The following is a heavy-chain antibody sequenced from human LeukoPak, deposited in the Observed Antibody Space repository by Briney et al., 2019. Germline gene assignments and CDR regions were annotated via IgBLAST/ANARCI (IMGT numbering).Heavy chain of an antibody. Sequence: PGGSLRLSCVASGFTFSSYAMNWVRQAPGKGLEWVSGISGSGVSTYYADSVKGRFTISRGNSKNTLYLQMNSLRAEDTAVYYCAKRGDGYNTYYFDYWGQGTLVTVST. D-gene: IGHD5-24*01. V-gene: IGHV3-23*01. CDR3: AKRGDGYNTYYFDY. CDR2: ISGSGVST. J-gene: IGHJ4*02. CDR1: GFTFSSYA.